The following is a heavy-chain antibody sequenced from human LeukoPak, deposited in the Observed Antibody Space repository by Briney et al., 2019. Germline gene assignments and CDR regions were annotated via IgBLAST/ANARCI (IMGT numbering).Heavy chain of an antibody. J-gene: IGHJ4*02. D-gene: IGHD6-19*01. CDR2: INHSGST. CDR3: ARGPPVAVDGGFDF. CDR1: GGSFSGYY. Sequence: PSETLSLTFAVYGGSFSGYYWSWIRQPPGKGLEWIGEINHSGSTNYNPSLKSRVTISVDTSKNQLSLKLASVTAADTAVYYCARGPPVAVDGGFDFWGQGTLVTVSS. V-gene: IGHV4-34*01.